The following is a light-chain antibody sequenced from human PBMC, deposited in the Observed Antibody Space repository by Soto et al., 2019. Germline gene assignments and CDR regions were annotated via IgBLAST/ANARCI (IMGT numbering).Light chain of an antibody. Sequence: EFVLTQSPATLSLSPGERATLSCRASQSVSSYLAWYQQKPGQAPRLLIYDVSNRATGIPARFSGSGSGTDFTLTISSLEPEDFAVYYCQQRSDWPPRYTFGQGTKLEIK. CDR3: QQRSDWPPRYT. V-gene: IGKV3-11*01. J-gene: IGKJ2*01. CDR1: QSVSSY. CDR2: DVS.